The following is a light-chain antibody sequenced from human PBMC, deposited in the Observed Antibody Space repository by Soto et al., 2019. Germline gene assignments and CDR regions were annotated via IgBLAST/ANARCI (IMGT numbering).Light chain of an antibody. CDR1: QYINTR. CDR2: QTS. J-gene: IGKJ4*01. V-gene: IGKV3D-11*03. Sequence: EIVLTQSPATLSSFPGDRVTLSCRASQYINTRLAWYQHRPGQSPRLLIYQTSLRAAGIPARFSASGSGTDFTLTSSRLEPEDFAVYSCQQFSSYPLTFGGGTKVDI. CDR3: QQFSSYPLT.